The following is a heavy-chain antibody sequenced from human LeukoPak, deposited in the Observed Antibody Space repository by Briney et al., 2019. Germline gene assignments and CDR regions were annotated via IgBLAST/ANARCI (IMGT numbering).Heavy chain of an antibody. CDR3: ARDFSNFSYGTWFDP. D-gene: IGHD1-1*01. CDR2: INPAGGAT. V-gene: IGHV1-46*01. J-gene: IGHJ5*02. Sequence: ASVKVSCKASGYTFTSYHLHWVRQVPGQGPEWMAIINPAGGATNYAQKFQGRVTVTRDTSTSTVYMELRSLRSDDTALYYCARDFSNFSYGTWFDPWGQGTLVTVSS. CDR1: GYTFTSYH.